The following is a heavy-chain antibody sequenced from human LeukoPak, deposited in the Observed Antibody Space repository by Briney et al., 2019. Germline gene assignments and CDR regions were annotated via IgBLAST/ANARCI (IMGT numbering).Heavy chain of an antibody. CDR2: IYTSGST. CDR3: ARVFSSPYYYYYYMDV. D-gene: IGHD6-13*01. J-gene: IGHJ6*03. Sequence: SETLSLTCTVSGGSISSYYWSWIRQPAGKGLEWIGRIYTSGSTNYNPSLKSRVTMSVDTSKNQFSLKLSSVTAADTAVYYCARVFSSPYYYYYYMDVWGKGTTVTVSS. V-gene: IGHV4-4*07. CDR1: GGSISSYY.